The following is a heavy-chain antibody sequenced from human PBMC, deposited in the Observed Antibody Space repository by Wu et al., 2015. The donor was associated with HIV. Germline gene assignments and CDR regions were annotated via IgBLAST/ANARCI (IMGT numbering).Heavy chain of an antibody. CDR1: GYTFTGYY. J-gene: IGHJ5*02. D-gene: IGHD3-9*01. CDR3: ARAEKDILTGYHH. V-gene: IGHV1-2*02. CDR2: IKPNSGGT. Sequence: QVQLVQSGAEVKKPGASVKVSCKASGYTFTGYYMHWVRQAPGQGLEWMGWIKPNSGGTNYAQNFQGRVTMTRDTSISTAYMELSRLRSDDTAVYYCARAEKDILTGYHHWGQGTLVTVSS.